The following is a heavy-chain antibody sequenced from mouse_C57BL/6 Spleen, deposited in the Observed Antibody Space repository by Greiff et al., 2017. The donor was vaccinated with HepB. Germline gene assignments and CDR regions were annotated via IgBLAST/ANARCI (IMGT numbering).Heavy chain of an antibody. CDR2: INPSSGYT. Sequence: QVQLQQSGAELARPGASVKMSCKASGYTFTSYTMHWVKQRPGQGLEWIGYINPSSGYTKYNQKFKDKATLTADKSSSTAYMQLSSLTSEDSAVYYCAELRYYAMDYWGQGTSVTVSS. D-gene: IGHD4-1*01. CDR3: AELRYYAMDY. V-gene: IGHV1-4*01. CDR1: GYTFTSYT. J-gene: IGHJ4*01.